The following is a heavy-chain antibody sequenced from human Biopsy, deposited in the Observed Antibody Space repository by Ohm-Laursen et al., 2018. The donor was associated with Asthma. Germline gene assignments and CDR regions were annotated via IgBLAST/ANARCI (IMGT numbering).Heavy chain of an antibody. D-gene: IGHD3-3*01. V-gene: IGHV3-30-3*01. CDR1: GVTFRSYA. CDR2: GGSYYDGGLK. CDR3: ARDVMEWYLPAFDF. J-gene: IGHJ4*02. Sequence: SLRLSCAASGVTFRSYAMHWVRQTPGKGREWVAGGGSYYDGGLKYYADSVNGRFTVSRDDSKNTLYLQMNSLRPDDTAVYYCARDVMEWYLPAFDFWGQGTLVTVSS.